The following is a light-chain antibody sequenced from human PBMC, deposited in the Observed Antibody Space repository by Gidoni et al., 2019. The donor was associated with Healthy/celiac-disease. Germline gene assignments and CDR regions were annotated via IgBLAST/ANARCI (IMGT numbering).Light chain of an antibody. Sequence: SYELTQPPQVYVAPGQTSSITCSGDKVGDKYACLYQQKPGQSPVLVIYQDSKRPSGIPERFSGSNSGNTATLTISGTQAMDEADYYCQAWDSSTVVFGGGTKLTVL. CDR2: QDS. J-gene: IGLJ2*01. CDR3: QAWDSSTVV. CDR1: KVGDKY. V-gene: IGLV3-1*01.